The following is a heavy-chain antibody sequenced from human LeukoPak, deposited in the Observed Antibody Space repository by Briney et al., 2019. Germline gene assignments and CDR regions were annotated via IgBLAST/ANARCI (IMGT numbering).Heavy chain of an antibody. CDR3: ASTVSNYDILTGATNWFDP. Sequence: GESLKISCKGSGYSFTSYWISWLRQMPGKGLEWMGRIDPSDSYTNYSPSFQGHVTISADKSISTAYLQWSSLKASDTAMYYCASTVSNYDILTGATNWFDPWGQGTLVTVSS. D-gene: IGHD3-9*01. J-gene: IGHJ5*02. CDR1: GYSFTSYW. CDR2: IDPSDSYT. V-gene: IGHV5-10-1*01.